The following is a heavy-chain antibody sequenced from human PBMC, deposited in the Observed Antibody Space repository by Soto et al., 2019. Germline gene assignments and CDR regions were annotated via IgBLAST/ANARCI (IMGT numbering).Heavy chain of an antibody. V-gene: IGHV1-69*01. D-gene: IGHD1-26*01. J-gene: IGHJ4*02. CDR3: AGVFSDEKSKYYFDY. CDR2: IIPIFGTA. CDR1: GGTFSNYV. Sequence: QVQLVQSGAEVKKPGSSVKVSCKASGGTFSNYVISWVRQAPGQGLEWMGGIIPIFGTANYAQTFQGRVTITADGSTNTAYMELSSLRSEDTAVYYCAGVFSDEKSKYYFDYWGQGTLVTVSS.